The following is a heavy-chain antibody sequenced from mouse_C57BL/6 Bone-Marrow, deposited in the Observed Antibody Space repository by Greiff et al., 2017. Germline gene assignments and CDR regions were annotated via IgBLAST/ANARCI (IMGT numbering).Heavy chain of an antibody. CDR1: GYTFTSYW. CDR3: ARSGYDGSWCAY. D-gene: IGHD2-14*01. CDR2: INPSNGGT. V-gene: IGHV1-53*01. J-gene: IGHJ3*01. Sequence: QVQLQQPGTELVKPGASVKLSCKASGYTFTSYWMHWVKQRPGQGLEWIGNINPSNGGTNYNEQFKSKATLTVDKSSSTAYMQLSSLTSEDSAVYYCARSGYDGSWCAYWGQGTLVTVSA.